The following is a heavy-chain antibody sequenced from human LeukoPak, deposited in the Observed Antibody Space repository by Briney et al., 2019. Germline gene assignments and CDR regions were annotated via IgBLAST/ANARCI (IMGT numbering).Heavy chain of an antibody. J-gene: IGHJ4*02. Sequence: GGSLRLSCAASGFTFSSYEVNWVRQAPGEGLEWVSYISTSGSTIYYADSVKGRFTISRDNAKNSLCLQMNNLRAEDTGLYYCARVGERGYWGQGTLVTVSS. D-gene: IGHD1-26*01. V-gene: IGHV3-48*03. CDR1: GFTFSSYE. CDR2: ISTSGSTI. CDR3: ARVGERGY.